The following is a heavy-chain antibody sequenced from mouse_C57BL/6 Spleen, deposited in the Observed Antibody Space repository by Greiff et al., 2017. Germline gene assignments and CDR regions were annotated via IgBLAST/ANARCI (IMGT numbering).Heavy chain of an antibody. CDR1: GFTFSSYT. J-gene: IGHJ2*01. V-gene: IGHV5-9*01. Sequence: EVNVVESGGGLVKPGGSLKLSCAASGFTFSSYTMSWVRQTPEKRLEWVATISGGGGNTYYPDSVKGRFTISRDNAKNTLYLQMSSLRSEDTALYYCARLPNLDYWGQGTTLTVSS. CDR3: ARLPNLDY. CDR2: ISGGGGNT. D-gene: IGHD6-1*01.